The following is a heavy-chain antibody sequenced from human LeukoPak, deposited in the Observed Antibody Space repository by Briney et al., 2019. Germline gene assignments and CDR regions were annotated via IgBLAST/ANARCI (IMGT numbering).Heavy chain of an antibody. V-gene: IGHV3-11*01. D-gene: IGHD6-13*01. CDR3: ARVGVIAAAGTYDN. CDR1: GFTFSDYY. Sequence: GGSLRLSCAASGFTFSDYYMTWIRQAPGNGPEWVSYISGSGDTISYADSVKGRFTISRDNAKNSLYLQMSSLRAEDTAVFYCARVGVIAAAGTYDNWGQGTLVTVSS. CDR2: ISGSGDTI. J-gene: IGHJ4*02.